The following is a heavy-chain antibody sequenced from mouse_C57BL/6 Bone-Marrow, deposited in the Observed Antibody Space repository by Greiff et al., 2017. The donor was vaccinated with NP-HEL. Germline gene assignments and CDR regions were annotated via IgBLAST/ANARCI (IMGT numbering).Heavy chain of an antibody. V-gene: IGHV1-64*01. J-gene: IGHJ3*01. D-gene: IGHD2-2*01. CDR2: IHPNSGST. Sequence: QVQLQQPGAELVKPGASVKLSCKASGYTFTSYWMHWVKQRPGQGLEWIGMIHPNSGSTNYNEKFKSKATLTVDKSSSTAYMQLSSLTSEDSAVYYCARRREGGLPRGAWFAYGGQGTLVTVSA. CDR3: ARRREGGLPRGAWFAY. CDR1: GYTFTSYW.